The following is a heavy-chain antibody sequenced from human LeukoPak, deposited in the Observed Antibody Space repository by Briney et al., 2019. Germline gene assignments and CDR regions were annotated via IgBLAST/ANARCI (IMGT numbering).Heavy chain of an antibody. J-gene: IGHJ6*03. CDR2: MSGSSGNT. CDR1: GYTFTSYG. V-gene: IGHV1-18*01. CDR3: ARVSESGADYYYMDV. Sequence: ASEKLSCTPSGYTFTSYGINWGRQAPGQGLEGMGWMSGSSGNTKYTQNLQARVTMTTHTTTRTAYMELRSLTSDDTGVYDCARVSESGADYYYMDVWGKGTTVTVSS. D-gene: IGHD1-26*01.